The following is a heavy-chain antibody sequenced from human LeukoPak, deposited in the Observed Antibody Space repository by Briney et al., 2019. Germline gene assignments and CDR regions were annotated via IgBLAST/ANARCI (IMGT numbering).Heavy chain of an antibody. D-gene: IGHD6-13*01. CDR2: ISSSGSAI. Sequence: PGGSLRLSCAASGFTFSGYEMNWVRQAPGKGLEWVSYISSSGSAIYYSDSVKGRFTISRDNAKNSLYLQMNSLRVEDTAIYYCFGYISVYWGQGTLVTVSS. CDR1: GFTFSGYE. J-gene: IGHJ4*02. CDR3: FGYISVY. V-gene: IGHV3-48*03.